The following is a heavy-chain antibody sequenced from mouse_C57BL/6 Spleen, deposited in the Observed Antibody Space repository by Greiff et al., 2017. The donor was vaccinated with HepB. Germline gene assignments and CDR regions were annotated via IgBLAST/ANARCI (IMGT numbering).Heavy chain of an antibody. CDR2: INPSSGYT. Sequence: VQLQESGAELARPGASVKMSCKASGYTFTSYTMHWVKQRPGQGLEWIGYINPSSGYTKYNQKFKDKATLTADKSSSTAYMQRSSLTSEDSAVYYCARYYGSSYRDYWGQGTTLTVSS. CDR1: GYTFTSYT. D-gene: IGHD1-1*01. CDR3: ARYYGSSYRDY. J-gene: IGHJ2*01. V-gene: IGHV1-4*01.